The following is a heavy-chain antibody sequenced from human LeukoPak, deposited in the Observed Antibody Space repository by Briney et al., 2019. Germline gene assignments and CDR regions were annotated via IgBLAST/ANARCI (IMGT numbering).Heavy chain of an antibody. CDR3: ASDVVVVVAATMGGDSPGY. CDR2: ISSSSSYI. J-gene: IGHJ4*02. V-gene: IGHV3-21*01. Sequence: NPGGSLRLSCAASGFTFSTYWMTWVRQAPGKGLEWVSSISSSSSYIYYADSVKGRFTISRDNAMNSLYLQMNSLRAEDTAVYYCASDVVVVVAATMGGDSPGYWGQGTLVTVSS. D-gene: IGHD2-15*01. CDR1: GFTFSTYW.